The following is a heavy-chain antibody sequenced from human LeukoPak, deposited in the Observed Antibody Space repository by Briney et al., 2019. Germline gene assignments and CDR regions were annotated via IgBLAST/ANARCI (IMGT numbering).Heavy chain of an antibody. CDR2: IYSGGST. CDR3: ANGDILTGYRHAPDGY. Sequence: GGSLRLSCAASGFTVSSNYMSWVRQAPGKGLEWVSVIYSGGSTYYADSVKGRFTISRDNSKNTLYLQMNSLRAEDTAVYYCANGDILTGYRHAPDGYWGQGTLVTVSS. D-gene: IGHD3-9*01. V-gene: IGHV3-53*01. CDR1: GFTVSSNY. J-gene: IGHJ4*02.